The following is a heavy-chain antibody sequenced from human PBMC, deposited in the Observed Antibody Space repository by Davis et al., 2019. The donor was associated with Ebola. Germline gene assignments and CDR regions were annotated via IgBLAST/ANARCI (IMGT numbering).Heavy chain of an antibody. D-gene: IGHD3-16*01. J-gene: IGHJ4*02. CDR1: GFIFSNYG. CDR3: AKEGGKSRPLDC. Sequence: GESLKISCAASGFIFSNYGMTWVRQAPGKGLEWVSALTTTGGHTFYADSVKGRFTISRDNSKNALYLQMNSLRAEDTALYYCAKEGGKSRPLDCWGQGTLVTVSS. V-gene: IGHV3-23*01. CDR2: LTTTGGHT.